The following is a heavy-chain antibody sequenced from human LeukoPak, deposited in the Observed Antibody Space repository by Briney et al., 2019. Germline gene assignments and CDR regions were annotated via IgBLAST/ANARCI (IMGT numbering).Heavy chain of an antibody. V-gene: IGHV1-69*04. Sequence: GASVKVSCKASGGTFSSYAIGWVRQPPGQGLEWMGRIISILGIANYAQKFQGRVTITADKSTSTAYMELSRLRSDDTAVYYCARDREVVKGSDAFDIWGQGTMVTVSS. J-gene: IGHJ3*02. D-gene: IGHD2-21*01. CDR3: ARDREVVKGSDAFDI. CDR2: IISILGIA. CDR1: GGTFSSYA.